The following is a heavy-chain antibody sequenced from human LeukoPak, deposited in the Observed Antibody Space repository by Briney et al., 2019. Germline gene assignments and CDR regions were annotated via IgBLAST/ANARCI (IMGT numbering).Heavy chain of an antibody. V-gene: IGHV5-51*01. J-gene: IGHJ4*02. CDR3: AREAPMVRGVIPFDY. CDR1: GYTFTGYY. Sequence: ASVKVSCKASGYTFTGYYMHWVRQMPGKGLEWMGIIYPGDSDTRYSPSFQGQVTISADKSISTAYLQWSSLKASDTAMYYCAREAPMVRGVIPFDYWGQGTLVTVSS. CDR2: IYPGDSDT. D-gene: IGHD3-10*01.